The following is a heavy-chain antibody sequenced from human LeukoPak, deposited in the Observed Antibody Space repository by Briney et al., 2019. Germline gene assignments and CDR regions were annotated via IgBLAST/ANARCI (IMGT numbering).Heavy chain of an antibody. V-gene: IGHV3-21*01. D-gene: IGHD3-3*01. CDR2: ISNMSTYT. Sequence: PGGSLRLSCAASGFTFSTYFMNWVRQAQGKGLEWVSSISNMSTYTHYADSVKGRFTIYRDNAKNSLYLDMNRLRAEDTAVYYCARDGPYSDSWSGPFPFDMWGQGTMVTVSS. J-gene: IGHJ3*02. CDR3: ARDGPYSDSWSGPFPFDM. CDR1: GFTFSTYF.